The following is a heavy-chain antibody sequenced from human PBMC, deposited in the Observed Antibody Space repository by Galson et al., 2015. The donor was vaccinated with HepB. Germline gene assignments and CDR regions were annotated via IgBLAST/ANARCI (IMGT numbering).Heavy chain of an antibody. CDR3: AGVGLRLLHDYGMDV. CDR1: GFTFSDYY. CDR2: ISSSSSYT. V-gene: IGHV3-11*06. J-gene: IGHJ6*02. D-gene: IGHD2-15*01. Sequence: SLRLSCAASGFTFSDYYMSWIRQAPGKGLEWVSYISSSSSYTNYADSVKGRFTISRDNAKNSLYLQMNSLRAEDTAVYYCAGVGLRLLHDYGMDVWGQGTTVTVSS.